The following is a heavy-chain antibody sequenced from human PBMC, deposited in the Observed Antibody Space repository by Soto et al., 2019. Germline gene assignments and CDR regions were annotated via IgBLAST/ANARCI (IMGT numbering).Heavy chain of an antibody. J-gene: IGHJ6*03. CDR3: AADNGRYCSGGSCYSEDLAYYYMDV. CDR1: GFTFTSSA. D-gene: IGHD2-15*01. CDR2: IVVGSGNT. V-gene: IGHV1-58*02. Sequence: GASVKVSCKASGFTFTSSAMQWVRQARGQRLEWIGWIVVGSGNTNYAQKFKERVTITRDMSTSTAYMELSSLRSEDTAVYYCAADNGRYCSGGSCYSEDLAYYYMDVWGKGTTVTVSS.